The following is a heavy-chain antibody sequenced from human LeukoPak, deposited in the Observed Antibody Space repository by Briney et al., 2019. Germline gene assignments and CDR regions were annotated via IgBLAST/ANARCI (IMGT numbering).Heavy chain of an antibody. Sequence: GGSLRLSCAAPGFIVSSEYMSWVRQAPGKGLEWVSIIHSGGNTYYADSVKGRFTISRDNPKNTLSLQMNSLRADDTAVYYCVSHSDSLTTYSFDYWGQGTLVTVSS. V-gene: IGHV3-53*01. D-gene: IGHD3-9*01. CDR3: VSHSDSLTTYSFDY. J-gene: IGHJ4*02. CDR1: GFIVSSEY. CDR2: IHSGGNT.